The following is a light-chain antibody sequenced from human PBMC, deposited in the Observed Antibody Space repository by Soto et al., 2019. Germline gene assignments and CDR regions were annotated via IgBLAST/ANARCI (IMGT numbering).Light chain of an antibody. CDR3: SSYTTSNTRQIV. V-gene: IGLV2-14*03. CDR2: DVS. CDR1: SSDVGGYNY. Sequence: QSVLTQPASVSVSPGQSITISCTGTSSDVGGYNYVSWYQHHPGKAPKLMIYDVSNRPSGISNRFSGSKSGNTASLTISGLQPEDEGDYYCSSYTTSNTRQIVFGTGTKVTVL. J-gene: IGLJ1*01.